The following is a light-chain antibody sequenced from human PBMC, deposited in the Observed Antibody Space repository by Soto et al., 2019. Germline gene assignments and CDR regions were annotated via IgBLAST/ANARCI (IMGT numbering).Light chain of an antibody. Sequence: EIVLTQSPGTLSLSPGERATLSCRASQSVSSSYLAWHQQKPDEPPRLLIYGATSRATGIPDRFSGSGSGTDFTLIISRLEPEDFAVYYCQQYGSSPFTFVPGTKVDIK. V-gene: IGKV3-20*01. CDR1: QSVSSSY. CDR2: GAT. CDR3: QQYGSSPFT. J-gene: IGKJ3*01.